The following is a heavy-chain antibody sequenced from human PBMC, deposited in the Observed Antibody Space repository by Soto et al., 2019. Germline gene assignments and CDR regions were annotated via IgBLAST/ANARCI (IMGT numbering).Heavy chain of an antibody. CDR1: GYTFTSYG. D-gene: IGHD6-13*01. V-gene: IGHV1-18*01. J-gene: IGHJ6*03. CDR2: ISAYNGNT. CDR3: ARGNRASSWYVHYYYMDV. Sequence: ASVKVSCKASGYTFTSYGISWVRQAPGQGLEWMGWISAYNGNTNYAQKLQGRVTMTTDTSTSTAYMELRSLRSDDTAVYYCARGNRASSWYVHYYYMDVWGKGTKVNVSS.